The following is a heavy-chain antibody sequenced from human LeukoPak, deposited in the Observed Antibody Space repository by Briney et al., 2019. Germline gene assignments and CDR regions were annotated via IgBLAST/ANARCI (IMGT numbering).Heavy chain of an antibody. CDR1: GYTFTSYY. V-gene: IGHV1-46*01. CDR2: INPSGGST. D-gene: IGHD3-22*01. J-gene: IGHJ4*02. CDR3: ARDEVYCDSSGYFDY. Sequence: ASVKVSCKASGYTFTSYYMHWVRQAPGQGLEWMGIINPSGGSTSYAQKFQGRVTMTRDTSTSTVYMELSSLRSEDTAVYYCARDEVYCDSSGYFDYWGQGTLVTVSS.